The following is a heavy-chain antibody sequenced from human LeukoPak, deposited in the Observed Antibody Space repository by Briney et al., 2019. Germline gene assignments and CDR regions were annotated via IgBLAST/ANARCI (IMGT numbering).Heavy chain of an antibody. J-gene: IGHJ4*02. CDR2: IRYDESDK. CDR3: ATYYYASGNYYNYIYY. CDR1: GFTFSRYG. V-gene: IGHV3-30*02. Sequence: GGSLRLSCAASGFTFSRYGMHWVRQAPGKGLEWVAFIRYDESDKKYKDSVKGRFTVSKDNSKNTVSLQMHSLRVEDTAVYYCATYYYASGNYYNYIYYWGQGALATVSS. D-gene: IGHD3-10*01.